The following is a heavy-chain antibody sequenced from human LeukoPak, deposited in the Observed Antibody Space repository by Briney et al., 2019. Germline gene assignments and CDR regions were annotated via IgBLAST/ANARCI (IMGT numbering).Heavy chain of an antibody. CDR2: ISHSGST. CDR1: GGSFSGYY. V-gene: IGHV4-34*01. CDR3: ARVSGGRKTHSGDY. J-gene: IGHJ4*02. D-gene: IGHD1-26*01. Sequence: SETLSLTCAVYGGSFSGYYWSWIRQPPGKGLEWIGEISHSGSTNYNPSLKSRVTISVDTSKNQFSLKLSSVTAADTAVYYCARVSGGRKTHSGDYWGQGTLVTVSS.